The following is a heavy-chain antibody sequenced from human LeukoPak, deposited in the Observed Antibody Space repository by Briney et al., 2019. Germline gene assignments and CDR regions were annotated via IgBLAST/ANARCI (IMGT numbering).Heavy chain of an antibody. J-gene: IGHJ5*02. CDR2: ISHDGNIK. CDR3: ARSGYYFGFYP. Sequence: PGGSLRLSCTASGFTFSSYTMHWVRRAPGKGLEWVAVISHDGNIKYHADSMKDRFTISRDNSRNTLYLQMTSLRAEDTAVYYCARSGYYFGFYPWGQGTLVTVSS. V-gene: IGHV3-30*04. D-gene: IGHD3-22*01. CDR1: GFTFSSYT.